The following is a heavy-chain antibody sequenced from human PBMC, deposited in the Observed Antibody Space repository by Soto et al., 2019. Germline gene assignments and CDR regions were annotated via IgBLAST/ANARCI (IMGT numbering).Heavy chain of an antibody. CDR2: ISGSGGST. J-gene: IGHJ6*02. V-gene: IGHV3-23*01. CDR3: AKGRKSGVVTYYYYYGTDV. Sequence: GGSLRLSCAASGFTFSSYAMSWVRQAPGKGLEWVSAISGSGGSTYYADSVKGRFTISRDNSKNTLYLQMNSLRAEDTAVYYCAKGRKSGVVTYYYYYGTDVWGQGTTVTVSS. CDR1: GFTFSSYA. D-gene: IGHD3-3*01.